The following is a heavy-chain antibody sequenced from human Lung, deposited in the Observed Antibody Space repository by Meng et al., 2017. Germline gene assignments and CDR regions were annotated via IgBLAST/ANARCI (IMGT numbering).Heavy chain of an antibody. J-gene: IGHJ4*02. CDR2: IYHGADT. CDR3: ASWIYSCGWQ. Sequence: QVQLQESGPGLVKPSGTLSLTCVVSGGSISSIDWWSWVRQPPGKGLEWIGEIYHGADTNYNPSLKSRVTIAIDRSKNQFSLKLSSVTAADTAVYYCASWIYSCGWQWGQGTLVTVSS. V-gene: IGHV4/OR15-8*02. D-gene: IGHD6-19*01. CDR1: GGSISSIDW.